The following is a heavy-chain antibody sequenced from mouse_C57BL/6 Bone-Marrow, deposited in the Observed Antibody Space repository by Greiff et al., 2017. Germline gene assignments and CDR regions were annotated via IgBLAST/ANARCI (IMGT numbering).Heavy chain of an antibody. J-gene: IGHJ3*01. Sequence: LQPGTELVKPGASVKLSCKASGYTFTSYWMHWVKQRPGQGLEWIGNINPSNGGTNYNEKFKSKATLTVDKSSSTAYMQLSSLTSEDSAVYYCARSGDVDGPSFAYWGQGTLVTVSA. CDR1: GYTFTSYW. CDR2: INPSNGGT. D-gene: IGHD2-13*01. CDR3: ARSGDVDGPSFAY. V-gene: IGHV1-53*01.